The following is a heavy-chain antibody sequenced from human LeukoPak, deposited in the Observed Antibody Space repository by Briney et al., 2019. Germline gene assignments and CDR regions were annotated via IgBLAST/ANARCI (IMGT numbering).Heavy chain of an antibody. CDR1: GFTFSSYG. J-gene: IGHJ4*02. D-gene: IGHD3-22*01. V-gene: IGHV3-30*02. CDR3: ARGYYFDSSGPNIPFDY. CDR2: IRYDGSNK. Sequence: GGSLRPSCAASGFTFSSYGMHWVRQAPGKGLEWVAFIRYDGSNKYYADSVKGRFTISRDNSKNTLYLQMNSLRAEDTAVYYCARGYYFDSSGPNIPFDYWGQGTLVTVSS.